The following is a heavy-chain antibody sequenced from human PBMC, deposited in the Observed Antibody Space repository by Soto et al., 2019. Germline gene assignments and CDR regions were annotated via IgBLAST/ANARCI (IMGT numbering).Heavy chain of an antibody. CDR2: INAGNGNT. V-gene: IGHV1-3*01. D-gene: IGHD6-13*01. J-gene: IGHJ4*02. CDR3: ARDRHSSSWYLVF. CDR1: GYTFSSYA. Sequence: ASVKVSCKASGYTFSSYAMHWVRQAPGQRFEWMGRINAGNGNTEYSQKFQGRVTITRDTSASTAYMELSSLRSEDTAVYYCARDRHSSSWYLVFWGQGTLVTVSS.